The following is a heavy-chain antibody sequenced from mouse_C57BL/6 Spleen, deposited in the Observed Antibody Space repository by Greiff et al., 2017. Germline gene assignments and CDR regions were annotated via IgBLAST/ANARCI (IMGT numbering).Heavy chain of an antibody. J-gene: IGHJ2*01. D-gene: IGHD1-1*01. Sequence: DVMLVESGGGLVKPGGSLKLSCAASGFTFSSYAMSWVRQTPEKRLEWVATISDGGSYTYYPDNVKGRFTISRDNAKNNLSLQMSHLKSEDTAMYYCARGDGSSYGFDYWGQGTTLTVSS. CDR1: GFTFSSYA. CDR2: ISDGGSYT. V-gene: IGHV5-4*03. CDR3: ARGDGSSYGFDY.